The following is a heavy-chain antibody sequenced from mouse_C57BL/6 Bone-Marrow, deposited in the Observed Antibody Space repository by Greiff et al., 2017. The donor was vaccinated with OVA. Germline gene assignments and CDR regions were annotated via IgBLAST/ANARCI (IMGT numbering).Heavy chain of an antibody. D-gene: IGHD4-1*01. V-gene: IGHV2-4*01. J-gene: IGHJ3*01. Sequence: VKLMESGPGLVQPSQSLSITCTVSGFSLTSYGVHWVRQPPGKGLAWLGVIWSGGSTDYNAAFISRLSISKDNSKSQVFFKMNSLQADDTAIYYCAKWELGRAYWGQGTLVTVSA. CDR1: GFSLTSYG. CDR3: AKWELGRAY. CDR2: IWSGGST.